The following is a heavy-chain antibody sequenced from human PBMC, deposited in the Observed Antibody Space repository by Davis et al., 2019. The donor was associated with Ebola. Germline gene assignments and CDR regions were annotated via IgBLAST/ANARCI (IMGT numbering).Heavy chain of an antibody. CDR1: GFTFSSYS. CDR3: ARVSNYYYYLDV. V-gene: IGHV3-21*01. CDR2: ISSSSSYI. Sequence: GESLKISCAASGFTFSSYSMNWVRQAPGKGLEWVSSISSSSSYIYYADSVKGRFTISRDNAKNSLYLQMNSLRAEDTAVYYCARVSNYYYYLDVWGKGTTVTVSS. J-gene: IGHJ6*03.